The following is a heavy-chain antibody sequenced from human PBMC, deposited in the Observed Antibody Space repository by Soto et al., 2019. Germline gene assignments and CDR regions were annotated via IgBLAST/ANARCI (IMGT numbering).Heavy chain of an antibody. CDR2: ISGSGGST. CDR1: GFTFSSYA. V-gene: IGHV3-23*01. CDR3: EKDPYMVRGAIPDY. Sequence: GVSLRLSCAASGFTFSSYAMSWVRQSPGKGLEWVSAISGSGGSTYYADSVKGRFTISRDNSKNTLYLQMNSLRAEDTAVYYCEKDPYMVRGAIPDYWAHGTLVTVSS. D-gene: IGHD3-10*01. J-gene: IGHJ4*01.